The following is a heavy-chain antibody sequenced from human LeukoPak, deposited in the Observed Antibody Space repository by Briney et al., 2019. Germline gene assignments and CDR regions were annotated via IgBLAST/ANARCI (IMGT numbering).Heavy chain of an antibody. V-gene: IGHV3-21*01. CDR2: ISSSSSYI. J-gene: IGHJ4*02. Sequence: PGGSLRLSCAASGFTVSSNYMSWVRQAPGKGLEWVSSISSSSSYIYYADSVKGRFTISRDNAKNSLYLQMNSLRAEDTAVYYCARDGRDGDYFDYWGQGTLVTVSS. CDR1: GFTVSSNY. CDR3: ARDGRDGDYFDY. D-gene: IGHD4-17*01.